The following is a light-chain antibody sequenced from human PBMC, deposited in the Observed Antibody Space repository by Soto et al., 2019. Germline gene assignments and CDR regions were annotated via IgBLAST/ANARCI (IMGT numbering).Light chain of an antibody. J-gene: IGLJ7*01. CDR2: EDD. CDR3: CLYLGGTSV. CDR1: SGDVGNYNL. V-gene: IGLV2-23*01. Sequence: QSALTQPASGSGSPGQSITISCSGVSGDVGNYNLVSWYQQYPGKAPALLIYEDDKRPSGVSNRFSGSKSDSTAYLTISGLQSDDEADYYCCLYLGGTSVFGGGTQLTV.